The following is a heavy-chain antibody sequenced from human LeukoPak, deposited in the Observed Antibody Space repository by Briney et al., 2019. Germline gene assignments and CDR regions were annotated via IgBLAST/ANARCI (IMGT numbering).Heavy chain of an antibody. D-gene: IGHD5-12*01. CDR3: AKAGGGYSGYDDFDY. V-gene: IGHV3-23*01. Sequence: GGSLRLSCAASGFIFSSYAMSWVRQAPGKGLEWVSAISGGGGSTYYADSVKGRFTISRDNSKNTLYLQMNSLRAEDTAVYYCAKAGGGYSGYDDFDYWGQGTLVTVSS. CDR2: ISGGGGST. CDR1: GFIFSSYA. J-gene: IGHJ4*02.